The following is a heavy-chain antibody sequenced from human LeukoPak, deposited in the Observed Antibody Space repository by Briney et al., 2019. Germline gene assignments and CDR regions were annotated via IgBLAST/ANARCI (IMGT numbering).Heavy chain of an antibody. J-gene: IGHJ4*02. CDR2: ISYDGRQN. CDR1: GFTFSTYA. CDR3: ARDSPGYYDILTGYYLADY. V-gene: IGHV3-30*04. D-gene: IGHD3-9*01. Sequence: GGSLRLSCPASGFTFSTYAMNWVRQAPGKGLEWVAVISYDGRQNYYADSVKGRFTISRDNSKNTLYLQMNSLRDEDSAAYYCARDSPGYYDILTGYYLADYWGQGTLVTVSS.